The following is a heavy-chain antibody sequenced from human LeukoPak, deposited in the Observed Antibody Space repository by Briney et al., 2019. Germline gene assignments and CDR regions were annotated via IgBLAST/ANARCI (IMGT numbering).Heavy chain of an antibody. CDR2: IYYSGST. CDR3: ARLLEGTAEAGGAFDV. D-gene: IGHD6-19*01. J-gene: IGHJ3*01. CDR1: GGSISSGDYY. Sequence: SQTLSLTCTVSGGSISSGDYYWSWIRQPPGKGLEWIGYIYYSGSTYYNPSLKSRVTISVDTSKNQFSMQLSSVTAANTAVYYCARLLEGTAEAGGAFDVWGQGTMVTVSS. V-gene: IGHV4-30-4*01.